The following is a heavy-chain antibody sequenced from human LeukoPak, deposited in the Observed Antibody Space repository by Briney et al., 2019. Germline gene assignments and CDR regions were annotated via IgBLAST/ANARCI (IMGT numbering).Heavy chain of an antibody. CDR3: ATNRGTAMADDAFDI. CDR1: GGSFSGYY. Sequence: PSETLSLTCAVYGGSFSGYYWSWIRQPPGKGLEWIGEINHSGSTNYNPSLKCRVTISVDTSKIQFYLKLSSVAAADTAVYYCATNRGTAMADDAFDIWGQGTMVTVSS. J-gene: IGHJ3*02. V-gene: IGHV4-34*01. D-gene: IGHD5-18*01. CDR2: INHSGST.